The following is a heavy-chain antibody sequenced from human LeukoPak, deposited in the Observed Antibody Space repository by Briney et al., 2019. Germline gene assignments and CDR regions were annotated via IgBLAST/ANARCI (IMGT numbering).Heavy chain of an antibody. D-gene: IGHD3-22*01. CDR3: AGDLRNYYDSSGYYEEDY. V-gene: IGHV3-30-3*01. J-gene: IGHJ4*02. CDR1: GFTFSSYA. CDR2: ISYDGSNK. Sequence: GGSLRLSCAASGFTFSSYAMHWVRQAPGKGLEWVAVISYDGSNKYYADSVKGRFTISRDNSKNTLYLQMNSLRAEDTAVYYCAGDLRNYYDSSGYYEEDYWGQGTLVTVSS.